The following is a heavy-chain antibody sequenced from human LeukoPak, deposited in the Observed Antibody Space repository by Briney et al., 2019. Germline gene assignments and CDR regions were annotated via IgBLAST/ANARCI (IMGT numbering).Heavy chain of an antibody. D-gene: IGHD2/OR15-2a*01. Sequence: PGGSLRLSCAASGFTFSDYYMSWIRQAPRMGLEWVSLISSMSPRSISYGDSVKGRFTTSSDDAKNSLFLQMNNLRVEDTAIYYCAAHARASYLVYGGQGILVT. CDR2: ISSMSPRSI. CDR3: AAHARASYLVY. J-gene: IGHJ4*02. CDR1: GFTFSDYY. V-gene: IGHV3-11*01.